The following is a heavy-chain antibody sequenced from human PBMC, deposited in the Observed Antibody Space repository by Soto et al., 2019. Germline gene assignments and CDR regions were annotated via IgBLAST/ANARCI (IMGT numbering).Heavy chain of an antibody. CDR1: VGSISSSGDY. V-gene: IGHV4-39*01. CDR3: ARYSGYYVGFDY. Sequence: PSETLSLAGTGSVGSISSSGDYWDWIRPPPGKGLEWIGNIYYSGSIYYNPSLKSRVTISVDTSKNQFSLKLSSVTAADTAVYYCARYSGYYVGFDYWGQGTLVT. CDR2: IYYSGSI. J-gene: IGHJ4*02. D-gene: IGHD5-12*01.